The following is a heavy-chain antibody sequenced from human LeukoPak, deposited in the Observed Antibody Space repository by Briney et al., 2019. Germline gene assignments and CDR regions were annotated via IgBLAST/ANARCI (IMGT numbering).Heavy chain of an antibody. J-gene: IGHJ4*02. CDR1: GGSISSSSYY. CDR3: ARLTAPFNYYDSSGYYSYYFDY. CDR2: IYYSGST. Sequence: RASETLSFTCTVSGGSISSSSYYWGWIRQPPGKGLEWIGSIYYSGSTYYNPSLKSRVTISVDTSKNQFSLKLSSVTAADTAVYYCARLTAPFNYYDSSGYYSYYFDYWGQGTLVTVSS. D-gene: IGHD3-22*01. V-gene: IGHV4-39*01.